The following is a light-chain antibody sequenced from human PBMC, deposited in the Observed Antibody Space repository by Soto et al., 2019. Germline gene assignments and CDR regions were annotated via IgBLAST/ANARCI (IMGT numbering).Light chain of an antibody. CDR3: STWDGSLSGRV. J-gene: IGLJ3*02. CDR1: YSNIGSKF. CDR2: RDD. Sequence: QSVLTQPPSASGTPGQRVTISCSGSYSNIGSKFVFWYQQLPGTAPKLLIYRDDQRPSGVADRFSGSKSGTSASLAISGLRSEDEADYYCSTWDGSLSGRVFGGGTKLTVL. V-gene: IGLV1-47*01.